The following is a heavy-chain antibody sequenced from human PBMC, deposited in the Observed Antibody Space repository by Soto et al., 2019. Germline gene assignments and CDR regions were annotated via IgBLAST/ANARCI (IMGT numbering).Heavy chain of an antibody. V-gene: IGHV4-59*01. D-gene: IGHD7-27*01. CDR2: IYSSGST. CDR3: ARSPPAWGPFIDY. CDR1: GDSISNYY. J-gene: IGHJ4*02. Sequence: QVQLQESGPGLVKPSETLSLTCTVSGDSISNYYWSWIRQPPGKELEWIGYIYSSGSTNYTPSLKSRVAISLDMSKNQFSLRLSSVTAADTAVYYCARSPPAWGPFIDYWGQGTLVTVSS.